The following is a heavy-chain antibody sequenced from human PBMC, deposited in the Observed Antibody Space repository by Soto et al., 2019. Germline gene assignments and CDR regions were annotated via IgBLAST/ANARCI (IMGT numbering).Heavy chain of an antibody. V-gene: IGHV4-34*01. CDR2: INHSGST. Sequence: PSETLSLTCAVYGGSFSGYYWSWIRQPPGKGLEWIGEINHSGSTNYNPSLKSRVTISVDTSKNQFSLKLSSVTAADTAVYYCASRLDSGYENWWFAPWGQGTLVTVSS. J-gene: IGHJ5*02. CDR3: ASRLDSGYENWWFAP. CDR1: GGSFSGYY. D-gene: IGHD5-12*01.